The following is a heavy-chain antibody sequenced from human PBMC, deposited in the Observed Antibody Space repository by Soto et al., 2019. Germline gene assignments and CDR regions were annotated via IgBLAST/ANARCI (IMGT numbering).Heavy chain of an antibody. D-gene: IGHD3-22*01. CDR2: IYYSGST. Sequence: SETLSLTCTVSGGSISSSSYYWGWIRQPPGKGLEWIGSIYYSGSTYYNPSLKSRVTISVDTSKNQFSLKLSSVTAADTAVYYCARQGGTYYYDSSGYVSFDYWGQGTLVTVSS. CDR1: GGSISSSSYY. CDR3: ARQGGTYYYDSSGYVSFDY. V-gene: IGHV4-39*01. J-gene: IGHJ4*02.